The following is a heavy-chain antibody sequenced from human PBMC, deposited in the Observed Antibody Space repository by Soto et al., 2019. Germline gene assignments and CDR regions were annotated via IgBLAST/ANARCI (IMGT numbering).Heavy chain of an antibody. J-gene: IGHJ4*02. CDR2: IIPIFGTA. V-gene: IGHV1-69*13. D-gene: IGHD2-15*01. CDR1: GGSFSSYA. CDR3: ARDSNNGYCSGGSCLDY. Sequence: SVKVSCKASGGSFSSYAISWVRQAPGQGLEWMGGIIPIFGTANYAQKFQGRVTITADESTSTAYMELSSLRSEDTAVYYCARDSNNGYCSGGSCLDYWGQGTLVTVSS.